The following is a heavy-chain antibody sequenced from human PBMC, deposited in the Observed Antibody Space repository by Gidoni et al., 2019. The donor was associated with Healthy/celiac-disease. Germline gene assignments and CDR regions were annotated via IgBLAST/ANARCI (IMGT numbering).Heavy chain of an antibody. Sequence: EVQLVESGGGLVQPGRSLRLSCAASGFTFDDYAMHWVRQAPGKGLEWVSGISWNSGSIGYADSVKGRFTISRDNAKNSLYLQMNSLRAEDTALYYCAKGTVDHYYGMDVWGQGTTVTVSS. D-gene: IGHD5-12*01. CDR3: AKGTVDHYYGMDV. J-gene: IGHJ6*02. CDR2: ISWNSGSI. V-gene: IGHV3-9*01. CDR1: GFTFDDYA.